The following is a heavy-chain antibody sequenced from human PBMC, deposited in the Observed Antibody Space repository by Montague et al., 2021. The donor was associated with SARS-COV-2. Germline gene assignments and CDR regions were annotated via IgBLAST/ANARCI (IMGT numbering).Heavy chain of an antibody. D-gene: IGHD6-13*01. J-gene: IGHJ4*02. CDR2: IFHSGAA. CDR1: GGFISSGNW. CDR3: ARDFVAAVPDRFDS. Sequence: SETLSLTCAVSGGFISSGNWWSWVRQPPGKGLEWIGEIFHSGAASYNPSPKSRLTISMDKSKNEFSLKLNSVTAADTAMYYCARDFVAAVPDRFDSWGQGVLVTVSS. V-gene: IGHV4/OR15-8*02.